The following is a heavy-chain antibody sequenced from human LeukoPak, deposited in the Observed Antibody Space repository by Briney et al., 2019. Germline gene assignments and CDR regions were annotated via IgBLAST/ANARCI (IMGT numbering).Heavy chain of an antibody. D-gene: IGHD6-19*01. Sequence: ASVKVSCKASGYTFTSYDINWMRQAPGQGLEWMGRINPNSGAINYARNFQGRVTMTRDTPIYTVYMELSRLTSDDTAIYYCAKIRAPVAVDFDYWGQGTVVTVSS. CDR2: INPNSGAI. CDR3: AKIRAPVAVDFDY. V-gene: IGHV1-2*06. CDR1: GYTFTSYD. J-gene: IGHJ4*02.